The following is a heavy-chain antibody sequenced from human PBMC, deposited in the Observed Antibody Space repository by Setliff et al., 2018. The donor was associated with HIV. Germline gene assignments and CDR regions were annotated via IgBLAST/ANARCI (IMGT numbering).Heavy chain of an antibody. CDR2: MSAYSGDT. V-gene: IGHV1-18*04. CDR3: VRGYYYDKTGYGTFDI. Sequence: ASVKVSCKASGYTFTAYGITWVRQAPVQGLEWMGWMSAYSGDTKYAQKIQGRVNMTRDTSTDTAYVELRSLRFDDTALYYCVRGYYYDKTGYGTFDIWGQGTVVTVS. J-gene: IGHJ3*02. D-gene: IGHD3-22*01. CDR1: GYTFTAYG.